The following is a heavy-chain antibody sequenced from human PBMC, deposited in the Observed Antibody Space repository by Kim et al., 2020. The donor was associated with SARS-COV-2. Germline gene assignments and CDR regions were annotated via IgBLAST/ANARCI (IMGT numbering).Heavy chain of an antibody. CDR2: IGTAGDT. CDR1: GFTFSSYD. V-gene: IGHV3-13*01. J-gene: IGHJ6*02. Sequence: GGSLRLSCAASGFTFSSYDMHWVRQATGKGLEWVSAIGTAGDTYYPGSVKGRFTISRENAKNSLYLQMNSLRAGDTAVYYCARAPWAAAGTGGMDVWGQGTTVTVSS. D-gene: IGHD6-13*01. CDR3: ARAPWAAAGTGGMDV.